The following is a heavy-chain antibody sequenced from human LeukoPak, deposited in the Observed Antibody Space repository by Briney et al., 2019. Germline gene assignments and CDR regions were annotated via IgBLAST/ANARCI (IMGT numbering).Heavy chain of an antibody. CDR3: ARQYSSSWYYFDY. Sequence: MPGGSLRLSCAASGFTFSSYSMNWVRQAPGKGLEWVSSISSSSSYIFYSDSVKGRFTISRDNAKNSLYLQMNSLRAEDTAVYYCARQYSSSWYYFDYWGQGTLVTVSS. D-gene: IGHD6-13*01. V-gene: IGHV3-21*01. CDR2: ISSSSSYI. J-gene: IGHJ4*02. CDR1: GFTFSSYS.